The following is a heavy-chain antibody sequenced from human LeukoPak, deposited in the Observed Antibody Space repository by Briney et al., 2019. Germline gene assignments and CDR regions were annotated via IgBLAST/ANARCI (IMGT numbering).Heavy chain of an antibody. J-gene: IGHJ4*02. Sequence: GASVTVSCKTSGYTFGNYGITWVRQAPGQGLEWMGWISTYNGNTNYAQKLQGRVTMTTDTSTSTAYMELRSLRSDDTAVYYCARGMPFDYWGQGTLVTVSS. CDR2: ISTYNGNT. V-gene: IGHV1-18*01. CDR3: ARGMPFDY. CDR1: GYTFGNYG. D-gene: IGHD2-2*01.